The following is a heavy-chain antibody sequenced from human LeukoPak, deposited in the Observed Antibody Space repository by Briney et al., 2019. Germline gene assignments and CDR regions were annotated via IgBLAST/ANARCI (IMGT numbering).Heavy chain of an antibody. CDR3: ARLLGYYFDY. D-gene: IGHD1-26*01. CDR1: GYSISSGYY. V-gene: IGHV4-38-2*01. J-gene: IGHJ4*02. Sequence: SETLSLTCAVSGYSISSGYYWGWIRQPPGKGLEWIGSIYHSGSTYYNPSLKSRVTISVDTSKNQFSLKLSSATAADTAVYYCARLLGYYFDYWGQGTLVTVSS. CDR2: IYHSGST.